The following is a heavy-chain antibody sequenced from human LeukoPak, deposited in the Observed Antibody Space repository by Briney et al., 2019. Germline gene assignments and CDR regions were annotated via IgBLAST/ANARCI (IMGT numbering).Heavy chain of an antibody. V-gene: IGHV3-30*02. D-gene: IGHD5-24*01. CDR1: GFTFSSYG. CDR3: AMKAVPRPRLHDAFDF. CDR2: IQYDGSNE. Sequence: GGSLRLSCAASGFTFSSYGMHWVRQAPGKGLEWVAYIQYDGSNEQYADSVKGRFGISRDSSKNILYLQMNSLRADDTAVYYCAMKAVPRPRLHDAFDFWGQGTVVSVSS. J-gene: IGHJ3*01.